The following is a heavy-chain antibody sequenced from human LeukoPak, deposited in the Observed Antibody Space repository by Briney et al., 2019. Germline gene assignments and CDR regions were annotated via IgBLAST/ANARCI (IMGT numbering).Heavy chain of an antibody. CDR2: IYASGDT. CDR1: GASINSYS. D-gene: IGHD3-10*01. J-gene: IGHJ1*01. Sequence: SETLSLTCIVSGASINSYSWSWVRQPAGKGLEWIGRIYASGDTNYNPSLNSRVTMSVDKSRNQFSLKLTSVTAADTAVYFCGAYGSGVYYPFTWGQGTLVTVPS. CDR3: GAYGSGVYYPFT. V-gene: IGHV4-4*07.